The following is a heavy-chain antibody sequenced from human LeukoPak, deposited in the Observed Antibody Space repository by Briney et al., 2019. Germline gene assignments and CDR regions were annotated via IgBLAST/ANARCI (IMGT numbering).Heavy chain of an antibody. D-gene: IGHD2-2*01. CDR1: GYTFTSYD. J-gene: IGHJ6*02. CDR3: AREPLPLGVVPAAMNHYYYYGMDV. CDR2: MNPNSGNT. Sequence: GASVKVSCKASGYTFTSYDINWVRQATGQGLEWMGWMNPNSGNTGYAQKFQGRVTMTRNTSISTAYMELSSLRSEDTAVYYCAREPLPLGVVPAAMNHYYYYGMDVWGQGTTVTVSS. V-gene: IGHV1-8*01.